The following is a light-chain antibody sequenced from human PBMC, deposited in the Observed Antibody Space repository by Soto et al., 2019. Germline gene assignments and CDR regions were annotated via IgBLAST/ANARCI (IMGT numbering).Light chain of an antibody. CDR2: WAS. J-gene: IGKJ2*01. Sequence: DIVMTQSPDSLAVSLGERATINCKSSQSVLYSSNNKNYLAWYQQKPGQSPKVLISWASTRDSGVPDRFSGSGSGTDFTLTISSPQAEDVAVYYCQQYYSSPLTFGQGTKLEI. CDR3: QQYYSSPLT. V-gene: IGKV4-1*01. CDR1: QSVLYSSNNKNY.